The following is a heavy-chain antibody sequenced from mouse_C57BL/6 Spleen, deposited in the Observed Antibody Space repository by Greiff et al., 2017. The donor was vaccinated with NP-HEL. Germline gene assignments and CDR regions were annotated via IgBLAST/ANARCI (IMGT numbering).Heavy chain of an antibody. CDR3: ARVYGYDEAPFDY. J-gene: IGHJ2*01. D-gene: IGHD2-2*01. CDR2: IYPGDGDT. Sequence: VQLQQSGPELVKPGASVKISCKASGYAFSSSWMNWVKQRPGKGLEWIGRIYPGDGDTNYNGKYKGKATLTAEKSSSTAYMQLSSLTSEDPAVYCCARVYGYDEAPFDYWGQGTTLTVSS. CDR1: GYAFSSSW. V-gene: IGHV1-82*01.